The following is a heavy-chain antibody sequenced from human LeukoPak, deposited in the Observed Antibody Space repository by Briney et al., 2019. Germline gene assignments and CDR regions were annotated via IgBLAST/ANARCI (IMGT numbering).Heavy chain of an antibody. Sequence: GGSLRLSCAASGFTFSSYAMSWVRQAPGKGLEWVSAISGSGGSTYYADSVKGRFAISRDNSKNTLYPQMNSLRAEDTAVYYCAKDYYGSGSYYNHLDYWGQGTLVTVSS. D-gene: IGHD3-10*01. CDR3: AKDYYGSGSYYNHLDY. J-gene: IGHJ4*02. CDR1: GFTFSSYA. V-gene: IGHV3-23*01. CDR2: ISGSGGST.